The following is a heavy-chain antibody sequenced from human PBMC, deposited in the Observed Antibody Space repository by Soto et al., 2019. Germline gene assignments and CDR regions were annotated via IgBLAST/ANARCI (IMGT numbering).Heavy chain of an antibody. J-gene: IGHJ6*03. D-gene: IGHD4-17*01. V-gene: IGHV1-18*01. CDR1: GYSFTSNG. CDR2: ISVDKGNT. CDR3: ARHAPLYGDYNHYYYYMDV. Sequence: ASVKVSCKASGYSFTSNGISWVRQAPGQGLGWMGWISVDKGNTNYAQKLQGRVTMTRDTSTSTVYMELRSLRSEDTALYHCARHAPLYGDYNHYYYYMDVWGKGTTVTVSS.